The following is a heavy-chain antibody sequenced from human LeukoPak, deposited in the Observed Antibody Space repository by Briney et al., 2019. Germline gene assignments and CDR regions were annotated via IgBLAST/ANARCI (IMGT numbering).Heavy chain of an antibody. CDR2: INGSGGST. V-gene: IGHV3-23*01. J-gene: IGHJ4*02. CDR1: GFTFSSYA. D-gene: IGHD2-21*02. Sequence: GGSLRLSCAASGFTFSSYAMNWVRQAPGKGLEWVSGINGSGGSTYYADSVKGRFTISRDNSKNTLFLQMNNLRAEDTAVYYCAKGRGIVVVTGPDYWGQGTLVTVSS. CDR3: AKGRGIVVVTGPDY.